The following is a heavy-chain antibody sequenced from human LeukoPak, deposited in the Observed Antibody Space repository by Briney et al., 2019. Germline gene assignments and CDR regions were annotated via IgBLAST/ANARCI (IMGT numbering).Heavy chain of an antibody. J-gene: IGHJ4*02. CDR1: GYTFTGYY. CDR2: INPNSGGT. CDR3: ARKRWFGELSSDY. D-gene: IGHD3-10*01. Sequence: ASVKVSCKASGYTFTGYYIHCVRQAPGQGLEWMGWINPNSGGTNYAQKFQGRVTMTRDTSISTAYMELSRLRSDDTAVYYCARKRWFGELSSDYWGQGTLVTVSS. V-gene: IGHV1-2*02.